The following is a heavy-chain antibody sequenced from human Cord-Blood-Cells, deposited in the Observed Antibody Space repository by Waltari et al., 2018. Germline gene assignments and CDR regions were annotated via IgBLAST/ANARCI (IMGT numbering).Heavy chain of an antibody. CDR2: IVVGSGNT. CDR3: AAEGYSSSSFAAFDI. V-gene: IGHV1-58*01. D-gene: IGHD6-6*01. CDR1: GFTFTSSV. Sequence: QMQLVQSGPEVKKPGTSVKVSCKASGFTFTSSVVLWVRQARGQRLEWIGWIVVGSGNTNYAQKFQERVTITRDMSTSTAYMELSSLRSEDTAVYYCAAEGYSSSSFAAFDIWGQGTMVTVSS. J-gene: IGHJ3*02.